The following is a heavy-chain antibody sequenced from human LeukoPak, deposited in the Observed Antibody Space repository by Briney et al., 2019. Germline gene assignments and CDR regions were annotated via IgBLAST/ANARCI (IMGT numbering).Heavy chain of an antibody. CDR2: ISAYNGNT. J-gene: IGHJ4*02. CDR3: ARTGSIVVVPTPLDY. V-gene: IGHV1-18*04. D-gene: IGHD2-2*01. Sequence: ASVKVSCKASGYTFTSYGISWVRRAPGQGLEWMGWISAYNGNTNYAQKLQGRVTMTTDTSTSTAYMELRSLRSDDTAVYYCARTGSIVVVPTPLDYWGQGTLVTVSS. CDR1: GYTFTSYG.